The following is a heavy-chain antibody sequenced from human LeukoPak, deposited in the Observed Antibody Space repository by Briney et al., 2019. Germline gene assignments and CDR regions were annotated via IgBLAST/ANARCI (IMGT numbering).Heavy chain of an antibody. CDR2: INPNSGGT. Sequence: GASVKVSCKASGYTFTGYYMHWVRQAPGRGLEWMGWINPNSGGTNYAQKFQGRVTMTRDTSTSTVYMELSSLRSEDTAVYYCAREGSGLEHSIKYYYDSSGYRPFDYWGQGTLVTVSS. CDR3: AREGSGLEHSIKYYYDSSGYRPFDY. CDR1: GYTFTGYY. D-gene: IGHD3-22*01. J-gene: IGHJ4*02. V-gene: IGHV1-2*02.